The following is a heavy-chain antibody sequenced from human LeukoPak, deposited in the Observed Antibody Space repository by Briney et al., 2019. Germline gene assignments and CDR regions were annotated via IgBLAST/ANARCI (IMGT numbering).Heavy chain of an antibody. D-gene: IGHD2-15*01. CDR1: GFTFSSYA. J-gene: IGHJ4*02. V-gene: IGHV3-23*01. Sequence: GGSLRLSCAASGFTFSSYAMSWVRQAPGKGLEWVSAISGSGGSTYYADSVKGRFTISRDNSKNTLYLQMNSLRAEDTAVYYCAKDXXXXVVVASTRYWGQGTLVTVSS. CDR2: ISGSGGST. CDR3: AKDXXXXVVVASTRY.